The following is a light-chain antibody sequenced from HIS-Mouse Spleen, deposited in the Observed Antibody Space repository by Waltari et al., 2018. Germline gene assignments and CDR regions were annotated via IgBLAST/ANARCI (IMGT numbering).Light chain of an antibody. CDR1: ALPNKY. J-gene: IGLJ2*01. CDR2: EDS. CDR3: YSTDSSGNHRV. V-gene: IGLV3-10*01. Sequence: SYELTQPPSVSVSPGHTARITCSGDALPNKYAYWYQQKSGQAPVLVIYEDSKRPPGIPERFSGSSSGTMATLTISGAQVEDEADYYCYSTDSSGNHRVFGGGTKLTVL.